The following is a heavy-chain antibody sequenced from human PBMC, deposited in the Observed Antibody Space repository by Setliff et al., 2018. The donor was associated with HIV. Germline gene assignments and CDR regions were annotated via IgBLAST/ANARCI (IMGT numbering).Heavy chain of an antibody. J-gene: IGHJ4*02. CDR2: IYYRGTT. D-gene: IGHD2-2*01. Sequence: SETLSLTCTVSGGSISTGGYYWSWIRQQPGKGLEWIGYIYYRGTTHYNPPLRSRATLSVDTSKNQFSLSLRSVTVADTAVYYCARTTIVAVPAANYYFDFWGQGDLVTVSS. CDR1: GGSISTGGYY. CDR3: ARTTIVAVPAANYYFDF. V-gene: IGHV4-31*03.